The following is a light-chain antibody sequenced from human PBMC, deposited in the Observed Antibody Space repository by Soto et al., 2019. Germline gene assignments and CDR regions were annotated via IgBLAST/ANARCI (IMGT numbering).Light chain of an antibody. Sequence: ILLTQSPGTLSLSPGERATLSCGASQSVTSNYLAWYHQKPGQPPRLLIYAASRRAPGIPDSFSASGSGTDFTLTISRLEPEDFAVYFCQQYGTSPPWTFGQGTKVDIK. V-gene: IGKV3-20*01. CDR3: QQYGTSPPWT. CDR2: AAS. CDR1: QSVTSNY. J-gene: IGKJ1*01.